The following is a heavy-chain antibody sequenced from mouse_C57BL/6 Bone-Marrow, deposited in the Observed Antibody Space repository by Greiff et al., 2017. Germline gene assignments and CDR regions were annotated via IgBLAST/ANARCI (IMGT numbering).Heavy chain of an antibody. J-gene: IGHJ2*01. D-gene: IGHD4-1*01. CDR3: TRLLWDEGYYFDD. CDR2: IDPETGGT. CDR1: GYTFTDYE. Sequence: VQLQQSGAELVRPGASVTLSCKASGYTFTDYEMHWVKQTPVHGLEWIGAIDPETGGTAYNQKFKGKAILTADKSSSTAYMERRSLTSEDSAVYYCTRLLWDEGYYFDDWGQGTTLTVSS. V-gene: IGHV1-15*01.